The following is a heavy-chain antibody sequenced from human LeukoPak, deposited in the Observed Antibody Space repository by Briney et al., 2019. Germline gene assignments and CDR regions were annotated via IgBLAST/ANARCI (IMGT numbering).Heavy chain of an antibody. Sequence: ASVKVSCKASGYTFTSYGISWVRQAPGQGLEWMGWISAYNGNTNYAQELQGRVTMTTDTSTSTAYMELRSLRSDDTAVYYCAREVVVVVPAASNYYGMDVWGQGTTVTVSS. CDR3: AREVVVVVPAASNYYGMDV. CDR2: ISAYNGNT. V-gene: IGHV1-18*01. CDR1: GYTFTSYG. D-gene: IGHD2-2*01. J-gene: IGHJ6*02.